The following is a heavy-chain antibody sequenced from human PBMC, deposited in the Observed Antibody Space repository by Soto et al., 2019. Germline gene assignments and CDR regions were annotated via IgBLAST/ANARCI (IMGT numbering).Heavy chain of an antibody. CDR1: GFTFSSFG. J-gene: IGHJ6*02. CDR2: IYYDGSAQ. CDR3: ATGAIGMMFGMDV. D-gene: IGHD2-21*01. Sequence: GGSLRLSCVGSGFTFSSFGMHWVRQAPGKGLEWVAYIYYDGSAQYYGDSVKGRFTISRDNSKKTLHLEMKSLRSDDTATYYCATGAIGMMFGMDVWGQGTTVTVSS. V-gene: IGHV3-30*02.